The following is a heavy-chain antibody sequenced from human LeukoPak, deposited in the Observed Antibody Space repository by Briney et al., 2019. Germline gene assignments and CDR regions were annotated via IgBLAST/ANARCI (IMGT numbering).Heavy chain of an antibody. J-gene: IGHJ6*02. Sequence: ASVKVSCKASGYTFTNYGIAGVRQAPGQGLEWMGWISGYNGDTNYAQKLQGRVTMTTDTSTSTAYMELRSLRSDDTAVYYCGRYCGSTRRCHYYYGMDVWGQGTTVTVSS. V-gene: IGHV1-18*01. CDR2: ISGYNGDT. CDR3: GRYCGSTRRCHYYYGMDV. CDR1: GYTFTNYG. D-gene: IGHD2-2*01.